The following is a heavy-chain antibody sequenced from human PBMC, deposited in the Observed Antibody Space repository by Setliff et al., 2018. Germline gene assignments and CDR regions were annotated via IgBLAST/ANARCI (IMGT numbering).Heavy chain of an antibody. V-gene: IGHV3-9*03. CDR1: GFTFDDYA. CDR3: VRDTTSGWMLTN. J-gene: IGHJ4*02. Sequence: GGSPRLSCAASGFTFDDYAMHWVRQAPGKGLEWVSGISWNSGSIGYADSVKGRFTISRDNAKNSLYLQMNSLRAEDMALYYCVRDTTSGWMLTNWGQGTLVTVSS. CDR2: ISWNSGSI. D-gene: IGHD6-25*01.